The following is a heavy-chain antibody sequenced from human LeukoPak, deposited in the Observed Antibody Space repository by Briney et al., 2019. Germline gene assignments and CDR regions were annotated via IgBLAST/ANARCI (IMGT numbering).Heavy chain of an antibody. CDR3: AKDLVTMVRGARDYYMDV. CDR2: ISGSGGST. D-gene: IGHD3-10*01. Sequence: PGRSLRLSCAASGFTFSSYAMSWVRQAPGKGLEWVSAISGSGGSTYYADSVKGRFTISRDNSKNTLYLQMNSLRAEDTAVYYCAKDLVTMVRGARDYYMDVWGKGTTVTVSS. V-gene: IGHV3-23*01. J-gene: IGHJ6*03. CDR1: GFTFSSYA.